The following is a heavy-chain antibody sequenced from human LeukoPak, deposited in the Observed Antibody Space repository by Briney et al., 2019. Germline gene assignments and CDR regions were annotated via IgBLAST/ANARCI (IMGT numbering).Heavy chain of an antibody. CDR2: ISYDGSNK. Sequence: GGSLRISCAAAGFTFSSYALHRVRQAAGKGLERVAFISYDGSNKYYADSVKGRFTISRANAKNSLYLHMSSLRAEDTAVYYCARLAGAGSSGFDYWGQGTLVTVSS. CDR3: ARLAGAGSSGFDY. J-gene: IGHJ4*02. CDR1: GFTFSSYA. D-gene: IGHD1-26*01. V-gene: IGHV3-30-3*01.